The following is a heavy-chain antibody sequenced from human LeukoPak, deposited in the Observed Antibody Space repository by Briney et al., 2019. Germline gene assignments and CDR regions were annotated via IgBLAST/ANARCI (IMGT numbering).Heavy chain of an antibody. V-gene: IGHV4-34*01. CDR3: TRGPPSRGYTYGSPRDGMDV. D-gene: IGHD5-18*01. Sequence: PSETLSLTCAVYGGSFSDYYWSWIRQPPGKGLEWIGELNLSGSTNYNPSLKSRVTTSVDTSKNQLSLKVNSVIAADTAVYYCTRGPPSRGYTYGSPRDGMDVWGKGTTVIVSS. CDR1: GGSFSDYY. J-gene: IGHJ6*04. CDR2: LNLSGST.